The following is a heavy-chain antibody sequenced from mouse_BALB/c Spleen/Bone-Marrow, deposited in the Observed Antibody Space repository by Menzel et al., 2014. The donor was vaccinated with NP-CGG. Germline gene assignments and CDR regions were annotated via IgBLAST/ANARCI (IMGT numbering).Heavy chain of an antibody. D-gene: IGHD1-1*01. V-gene: IGHV1-4*01. CDR2: INPSSAYT. CDR1: GYTFTRYT. Sequence: VKLMESGAELARPGASVEMSCQASGYTFTRYTMHWEKQRPGQGLEWIGYINPSSAYTNYNQKFKDKATLTADKSSSTAYMQLSSLTSEDSAVYYCTIRYYAMDYWGQGTSVPVSS. CDR3: TIRYYAMDY. J-gene: IGHJ4*01.